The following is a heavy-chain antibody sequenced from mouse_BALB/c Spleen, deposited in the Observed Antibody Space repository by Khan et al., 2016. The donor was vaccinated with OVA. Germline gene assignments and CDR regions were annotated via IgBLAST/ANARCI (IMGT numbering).Heavy chain of an antibody. D-gene: IGHD2-4*01. V-gene: IGHV14-3*02. J-gene: IGHJ2*01. CDR2: IDPANGNT. Sequence: VQLKESGAELVKPGASVKLSCTASGFNIKDTYMHWVKQRPEQGLEWIGRIDPANGNTKYDPKFQGKATITADTSSNTAYLQLSSLTSEDTAVYYCAYDYDGFDYWGQGTTLTVSS. CDR1: GFNIKDTY. CDR3: AYDYDGFDY.